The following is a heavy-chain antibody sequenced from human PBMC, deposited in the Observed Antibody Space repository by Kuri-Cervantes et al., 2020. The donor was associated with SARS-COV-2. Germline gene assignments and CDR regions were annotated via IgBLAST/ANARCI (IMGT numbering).Heavy chain of an antibody. CDR1: GGSVSSGSYY. CDR3: ARTRFLEWSYIQH. CDR2: IYYSGST. D-gene: IGHD3-3*01. J-gene: IGHJ1*01. Sequence: SETLSLTCTVSGGSVSSGSYYWSRIRQPPGKGLEWIGYIYYSGSTNYNPSLKSRVTISVDTSKNQFSLKLSSVTAADTAVYYCARTRFLEWSYIQHWGQGTLVTVSS. V-gene: IGHV4-61*01.